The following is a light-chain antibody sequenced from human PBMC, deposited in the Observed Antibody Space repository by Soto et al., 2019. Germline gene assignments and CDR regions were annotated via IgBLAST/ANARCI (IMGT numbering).Light chain of an antibody. CDR2: DDS. V-gene: IGLV3-21*02. CDR1: NLGSES. J-gene: IGLJ1*01. CDR3: QVWHSSSDHYV. Sequence: SYELTQPPSVSVAPGQTARIACGGNNLGSESVHWYQQKPGQAPVLVVYDDSDRPSGISERFSGSNSGDTATLTISRVEAGDEADYYCQVWHSSSDHYVFGTGTKVTV.